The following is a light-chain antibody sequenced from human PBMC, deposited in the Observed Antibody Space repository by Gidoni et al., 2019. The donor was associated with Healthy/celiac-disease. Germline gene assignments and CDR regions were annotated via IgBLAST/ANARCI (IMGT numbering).Light chain of an antibody. Sequence: EIVLTQSPATLSLSPGERATLSCRASQSVSNYLAWYQQKPGQAPRHLIYDASNRATGIPARFRGSGSGTDFTLTISSLEPEDFAFYYCQQRSNWLTFGGXTKVEIK. CDR3: QQRSNWLT. V-gene: IGKV3-11*01. J-gene: IGKJ4*01. CDR1: QSVSNY. CDR2: DAS.